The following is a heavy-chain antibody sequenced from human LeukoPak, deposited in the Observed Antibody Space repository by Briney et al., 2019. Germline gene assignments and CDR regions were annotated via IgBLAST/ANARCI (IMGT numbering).Heavy chain of an antibody. CDR2: INAGNGNT. V-gene: IGHV1-3*01. D-gene: IGHD5-18*01. Sequence: ASVKVSCKASGYTFTSYAMHWVRQAPGQRLEWMGWINAGNGNTKYSQKFLGRVTITRDTSASTAYMELSSLRSEDTAVYYCARGLRRVDTAMAGDHWGQGTLVTVSS. CDR3: ARGLRRVDTAMAGDH. J-gene: IGHJ4*02. CDR1: GYTFTSYA.